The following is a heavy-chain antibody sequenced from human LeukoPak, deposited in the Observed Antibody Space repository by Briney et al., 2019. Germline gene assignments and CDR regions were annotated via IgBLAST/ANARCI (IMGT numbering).Heavy chain of an antibody. Sequence: PSDTLSLTCTVSGGSIRSYYWSWLRQPPGKGLEWIGYINYSGSTSYNPSLRSRVTISVDTSKNQFSLKLSSVTAADTAVYYCTSSTTGGWFDPWGQGTLVTVSS. CDR3: TSSTTGGWFDP. J-gene: IGHJ5*02. V-gene: IGHV4-59*07. CDR2: INYSGST. CDR1: GGSIRSYY. D-gene: IGHD2/OR15-2a*01.